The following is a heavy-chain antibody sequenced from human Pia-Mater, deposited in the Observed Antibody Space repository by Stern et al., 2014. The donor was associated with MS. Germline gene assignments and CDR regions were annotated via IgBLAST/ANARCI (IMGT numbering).Heavy chain of an antibody. V-gene: IGHV1-2*06. CDR2: VNPNSGGT. D-gene: IGHD2-21*02. CDR3: VREIIGGDSRCGGDCYSFDY. CDR1: GYTFTGYY. J-gene: IGHJ4*02. Sequence: QVQLGQSGAEVKKPGASVKVSCKASGYTFTGYYMHWVRHAPGQGLELMGRVNPNSGGTNYAQKFQGRVSMTRDTSISTAYMELSRLSSDDTAVYYCVREIIGGDSRCGGDCYSFDYWGQGTLVTVSS.